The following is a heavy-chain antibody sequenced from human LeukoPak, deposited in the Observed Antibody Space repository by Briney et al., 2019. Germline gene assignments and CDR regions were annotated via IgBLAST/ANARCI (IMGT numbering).Heavy chain of an antibody. CDR2: IRYDGSNK. J-gene: IGHJ4*02. Sequence: GGSLRLSCAVSGFTFSSYGMHWVRQAPGKGLEWVAFIRYDGSNKYYADSVKGRFTISRDNSKNTLYLQMNRLRAEDTVVYCCVILFPKTPTIFGVGDYWGQGTLVTVSS. CDR3: VILFPKTPTIFGVGDY. CDR1: GFTFSSYG. D-gene: IGHD3-3*01. V-gene: IGHV3-30*02.